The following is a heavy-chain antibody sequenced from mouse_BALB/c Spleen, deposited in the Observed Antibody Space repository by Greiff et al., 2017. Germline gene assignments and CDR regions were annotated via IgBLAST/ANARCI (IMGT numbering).Heavy chain of an antibody. J-gene: IGHJ4*01. V-gene: IGHV5-17*02. CDR2: ISSGSSTI. CDR1: GFTFSSFG. Sequence: EVKLVESGGGLVQPGGSRKLSCAASGFTFSSFGMHWVRQAPEKGLEWVAYISSGSSTIYYADTVKGRFTISRDNPKNTLFLQMTSLRSEDTAMYYCARWGSSYYAMDDWGQGTSVTVSS. CDR3: ARWGSSYYAMDD.